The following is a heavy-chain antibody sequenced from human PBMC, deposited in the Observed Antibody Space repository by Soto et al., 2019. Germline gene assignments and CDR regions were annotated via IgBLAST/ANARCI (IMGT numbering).Heavy chain of an antibody. D-gene: IGHD1-7*01. CDR2: INPNSGGT. J-gene: IGHJ6*02. CDR3: ARGSTGTISTYYYYGMDV. CDR1: GYTFTGYY. Sequence: ASVKVSCKASGYTFTGYYMHWVRQAPGQGLEWMGWINPNSGGTNYAQKFQGWVTMTRDTSISTAYMELSRLRSDDTAVYYCARGSTGTISTYYYYGMDVWGQGTTVTVSS. V-gene: IGHV1-2*04.